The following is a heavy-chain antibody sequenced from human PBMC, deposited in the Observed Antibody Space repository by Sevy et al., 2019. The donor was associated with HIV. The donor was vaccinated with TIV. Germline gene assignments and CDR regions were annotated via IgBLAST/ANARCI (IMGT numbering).Heavy chain of an antibody. D-gene: IGHD6-13*01. CDR3: ARAIAAAAGF. V-gene: IGHV3-7*01. CDR2: INQDGSTQ. J-gene: IGHJ4*02. Sequence: GGSLRLSCAASGFTLNAYWMHWVRQAPGKGLEWLANINQDGSTQYYAASVKGGFTISRDNAKNLVYLQMNTMRPEDTGLYYCARAIAAAAGFWGQGTLVTV. CDR1: GFTLNAYW.